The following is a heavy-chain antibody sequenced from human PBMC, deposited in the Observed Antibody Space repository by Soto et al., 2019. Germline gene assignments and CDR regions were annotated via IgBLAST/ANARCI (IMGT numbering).Heavy chain of an antibody. J-gene: IGHJ4*02. CDR1: GGSISSYY. Sequence: PSETLSLTCTVSGGSISSYYWSWIRQPPGKGLEWIGYIYYSGSTNYNPSLKSRVTISVDTSKNQFSLKLSSVTAADTAVYYCARHYETTVFEYWGQGTLVTVSS. D-gene: IGHD4-17*01. CDR2: IYYSGST. CDR3: ARHYETTVFEY. V-gene: IGHV4-59*01.